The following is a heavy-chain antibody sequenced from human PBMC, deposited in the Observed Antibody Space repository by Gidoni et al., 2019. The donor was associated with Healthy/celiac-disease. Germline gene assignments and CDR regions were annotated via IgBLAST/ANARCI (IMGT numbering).Heavy chain of an antibody. J-gene: IGHJ6*02. CDR2: ISGSGGST. CDR3: AKGDGSGSYSRYYYYGMDV. V-gene: IGHV3-23*01. CDR1: GFTFSSYA. Sequence: EVQLLESGGGLVQPGGSLRLSCAASGFTFSSYAMRWVRQAPGKGLEWVSAISGSGGSTYYADSVKGGFTISRDNSKNTLYLKMNSLRAEDTAVYDGAKGDGSGSYSRYYYYGMDVWGQGTTVTVSS. D-gene: IGHD3-10*01.